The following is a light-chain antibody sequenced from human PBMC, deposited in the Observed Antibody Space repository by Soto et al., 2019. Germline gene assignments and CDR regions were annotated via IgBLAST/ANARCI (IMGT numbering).Light chain of an antibody. CDR2: GAS. CDR3: QQYNNWPWT. V-gene: IGKV3-15*01. Sequence: EIVMTQSPATLSVSPGERATLSCRASQSVSSNLAWYQQKPGQAPRLLFYGASTRATGIPARFSGSGSGTELTLTISSLQSEDFAVYSCQQYNNWPWTFGQGTKVEIK. J-gene: IGKJ1*01. CDR1: QSVSSN.